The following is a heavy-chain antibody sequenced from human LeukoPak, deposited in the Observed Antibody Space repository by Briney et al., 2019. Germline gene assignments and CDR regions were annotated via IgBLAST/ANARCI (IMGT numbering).Heavy chain of an antibody. J-gene: IGHJ4*02. CDR1: GFTFDDYA. D-gene: IGHD4-17*01. V-gene: IGHV3-9*01. CDR3: ARPGDGDLGGY. Sequence: GGSLRLSCAASGFTFDDYAMHWVRQAPGKGLEWVSGISWNSGSIGYADSVKGRFTISRDNAKNSLYLQMNSLRAEDTAVYYCARPGDGDLGGYWGQGTLVTVSS. CDR2: ISWNSGSI.